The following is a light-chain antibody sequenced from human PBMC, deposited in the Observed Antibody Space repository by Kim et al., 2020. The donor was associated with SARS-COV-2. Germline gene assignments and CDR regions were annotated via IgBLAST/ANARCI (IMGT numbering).Light chain of an antibody. V-gene: IGKV3-20*01. Sequence: LSPAERATLSCRASQNVNANYLTWYQQKPGQPPRLLIYGGGSRATGIPDRFSGSGSGTDFTLTISRLEPEDFAVYYCQQYGSSRTFGQGTKVDIK. J-gene: IGKJ1*01. CDR3: QQYGSSRT. CDR1: QNVNANY. CDR2: GGG.